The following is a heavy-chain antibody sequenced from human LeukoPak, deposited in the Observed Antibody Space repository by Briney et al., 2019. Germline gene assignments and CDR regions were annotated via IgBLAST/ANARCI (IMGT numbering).Heavy chain of an antibody. V-gene: IGHV1-8*01. J-gene: IGHJ4*02. Sequence: ASVKVSCKASGYTFTSYDINWVRQATGQRLEWMGWMNPNSGNTGYAQKFQGRVTMTRNTSISTAYMELSSLRSEDTAVYYCARSIRFLEWLCETRVCPKKYYFDYWGQGTLVTVSS. CDR3: ARSIRFLEWLCETRVCPKKYYFDY. CDR1: GYTFTSYD. D-gene: IGHD3-3*01. CDR2: MNPNSGNT.